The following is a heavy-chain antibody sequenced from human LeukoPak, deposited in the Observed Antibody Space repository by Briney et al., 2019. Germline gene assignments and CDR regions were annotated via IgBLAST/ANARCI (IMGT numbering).Heavy chain of an antibody. J-gene: IGHJ4*02. CDR2: TYYRSKWYN. CDR1: GDSVSSNSAA. D-gene: IGHD2-2*01. Sequence: SQTLSLTYALSGDSVSSNSAAWHWLRPSPPRGLEGLGRTYYRSKWYNVYAISVKSRITITPDASKNQFSLQLNSVTPEDTAVYYCARASSAMCDYWGQGTLVTVSS. V-gene: IGHV6-1*01. CDR3: ARASSAMCDY.